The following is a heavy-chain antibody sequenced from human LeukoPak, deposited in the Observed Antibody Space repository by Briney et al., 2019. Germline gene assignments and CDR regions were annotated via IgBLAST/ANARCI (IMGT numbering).Heavy chain of an antibody. V-gene: IGHV4-4*07. Sequence: SETLSLTCTVSGVSISSYYWSWIRQPAGKGLEWIGRIYTSGNTNYKPSLKSRLTISVDNSKNHFSLRLSSLSAADTAFYYCAGGAAGTAFDDWGHGTLVTVSS. J-gene: IGHJ4*03. CDR2: IYTSGNT. CDR3: AGGAAGTAFDD. CDR1: GVSISSYY. D-gene: IGHD1-1*01.